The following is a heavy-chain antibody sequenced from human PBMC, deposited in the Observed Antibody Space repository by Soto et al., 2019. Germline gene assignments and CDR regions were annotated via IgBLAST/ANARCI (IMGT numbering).Heavy chain of an antibody. CDR3: AKDRDYDFWSFYYKNHYYSDGMEG. Sequence: GGTLRLSCAASGFTFSSYGMPWVRQAQGKGPGRVAVLSYDGSNKYYADSVKERFPISRDNSKNTLYLQMNSLGGEDTAVYYCAKDRDYDFWSFYYKNHYYSDGMEGWGPGIRVTFS. D-gene: IGHD3-3*01. CDR2: LSYDGSNK. V-gene: IGHV3-30*18. CDR1: GFTFSSYG. J-gene: IGHJ6*02.